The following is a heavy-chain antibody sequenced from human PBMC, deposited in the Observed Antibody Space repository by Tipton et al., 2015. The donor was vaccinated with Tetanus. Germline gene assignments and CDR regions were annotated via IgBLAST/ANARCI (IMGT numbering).Heavy chain of an antibody. V-gene: IGHV5-51*01. CDR2: IDPRDSET. CDR1: GYNFTHYS. J-gene: IGHJ2*01. Sequence: QLVQSGAEVKKPGESLKISCRGSGYNFTHYSIGWVRQMPGKGPEWVGIIDPRDSETFQGHVTISADKSISTAHLRWSSLEASDTAIYYCARRRSAILSGSYHWYFDIWGRGTLVIVSS. D-gene: IGHD3-9*01. CDR3: ARRRSAILSGSYHWYFDI.